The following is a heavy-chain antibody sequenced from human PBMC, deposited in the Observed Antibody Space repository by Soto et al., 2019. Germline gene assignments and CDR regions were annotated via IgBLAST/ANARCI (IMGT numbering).Heavy chain of an antibody. Sequence: TDTLSLTSTVSGGSITSSYWSWIRRPPGKGLEWIAYIYDTGISGYTPSTSYNPSLKSRVTMSVDTSKGQFSLKLTSVTAADTAVYYCARGEDAFFYYGLDVWGQGITVTVPS. J-gene: IGHJ6*02. CDR1: GGSITSSY. V-gene: IGHV4-59*07. CDR3: ARGEDAFFYYGLDV. CDR2: IYDTGISGYTPST.